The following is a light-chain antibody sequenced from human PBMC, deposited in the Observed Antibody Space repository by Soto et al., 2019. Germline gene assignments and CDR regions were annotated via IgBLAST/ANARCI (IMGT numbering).Light chain of an antibody. CDR2: DVS. V-gene: IGLV2-14*03. CDR3: SSYTSSSTVV. Sequence: QSVLTQPASVSGSPGQSITISCTGTNSDVGTYNYVSWYQHHPGKAPKVMIYDVSYRPSGISIRFSGSKSGNTASLTISGLQAEDEADYYCSSYTSSSTVVFGGGTKLTVL. J-gene: IGLJ2*01. CDR1: NSDVGTYNY.